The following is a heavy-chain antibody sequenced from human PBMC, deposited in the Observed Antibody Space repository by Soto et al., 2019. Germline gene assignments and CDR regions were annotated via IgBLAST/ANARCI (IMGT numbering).Heavy chain of an antibody. Sequence: GESRKISCKGSGYSFTSYWISWVRQMPGKGLEWMGRIDPSDSYTNYSPSFQGHVTISADKSISTAYLQWSSLKASDTAMYYCAASSGSYYNLYYFDYWGQGTLVTV. V-gene: IGHV5-10-1*01. CDR1: GYSFTSYW. D-gene: IGHD3-10*01. J-gene: IGHJ4*02. CDR3: AASSGSYYNLYYFDY. CDR2: IDPSDSYT.